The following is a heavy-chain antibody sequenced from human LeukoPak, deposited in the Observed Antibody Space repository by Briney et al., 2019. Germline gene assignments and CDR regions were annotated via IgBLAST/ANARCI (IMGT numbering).Heavy chain of an antibody. Sequence: GGSLRLSCAASGFTFSDYYMSWIRQAPGKGLEWVSYISSSSSYTNYADSVKGRFTISRDNAKNSLYLQMNSLRAEDTAVYYCASGWFGEFRTRTFDYWGQGTLVTVSS. V-gene: IGHV3-11*03. D-gene: IGHD3-10*01. CDR3: ASGWFGEFRTRTFDY. CDR2: ISSSSSYT. CDR1: GFTFSDYY. J-gene: IGHJ4*02.